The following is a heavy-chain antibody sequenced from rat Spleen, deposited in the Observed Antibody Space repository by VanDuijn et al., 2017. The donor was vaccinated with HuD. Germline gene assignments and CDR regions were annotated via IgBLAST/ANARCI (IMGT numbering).Heavy chain of an antibody. Sequence: EVQLVESDGGLVQPGRSLKLSCATSGFTFSDYYMAWVRQAPTKGLEWVATISYDGSSTYYRDSVKGRFNISRDNAKSTLYLEMDSLRSEDTATYYCVRQGFLRDWYFDFWGPGIMVTVSS. J-gene: IGHJ1*01. D-gene: IGHD1-11*01. CDR3: VRQGFLRDWYFDF. V-gene: IGHV5-29*01. CDR1: GFTFSDYY. CDR2: ISYDGSST.